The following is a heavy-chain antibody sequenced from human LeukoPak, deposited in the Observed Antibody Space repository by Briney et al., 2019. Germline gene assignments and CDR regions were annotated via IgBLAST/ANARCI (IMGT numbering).Heavy chain of an antibody. CDR1: GFMFTSYW. J-gene: IGHJ4*02. CDR2: INQDGSAK. CDR3: ARDVGDNWNYLDY. V-gene: IGHV3-7*01. D-gene: IGHD1-20*01. Sequence: QPGGSLRLSCAASGFMFTSYWMSWVRQAPGKGLEWVANINQDGSAKYYVDSVKGRFTISRDNAKNSLYLQMNSLRADDTAVYYCARDVGDNWNYLDYWGQGTLVTVSS.